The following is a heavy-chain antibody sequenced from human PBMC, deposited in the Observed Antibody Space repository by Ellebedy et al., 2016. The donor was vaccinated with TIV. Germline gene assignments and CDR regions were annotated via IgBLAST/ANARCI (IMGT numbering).Heavy chain of an antibody. CDR2: ISSDGSNK. CDR3: ARGGSSGSSDY. CDR1: GFTFRSHG. V-gene: IGHV3-30*03. J-gene: IGHJ4*02. D-gene: IGHD3-10*01. Sequence: GESLKISXVASGFTFRSHGIYWVRQAPGKGLEWVAVISSDGSNKYYADSVKGRFTISRDNPKNTLYLQMNSLRTDDIAVYYCARGGSSGSSDYWGQGTLVTVSS.